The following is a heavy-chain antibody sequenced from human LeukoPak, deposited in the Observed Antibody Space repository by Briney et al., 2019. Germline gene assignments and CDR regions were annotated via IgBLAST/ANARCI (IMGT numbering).Heavy chain of an antibody. D-gene: IGHD3-22*01. CDR3: TREEEDDSSGYSFNYYYMDF. J-gene: IGHJ6*03. V-gene: IGHV3-49*04. CDR1: GFTFGDYV. CDR2: IRRTVYGATA. Sequence: QPGRSLRLLRTASGFTFGDYVVSGVRQAPGKGLEWGGFIRRTVYGATAEYAASVKGRFTISRDDSKSIAYLQMNSLKTEDTAVYFCTREEEDDSSGYSFNYYYMDFWGTRTTVTFS.